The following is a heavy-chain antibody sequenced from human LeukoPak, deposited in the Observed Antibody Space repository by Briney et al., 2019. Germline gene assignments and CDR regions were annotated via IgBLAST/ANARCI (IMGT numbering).Heavy chain of an antibody. J-gene: IGHJ4*02. Sequence: GGSLRLSCIGTGFTFSSDAMGWVRQAPGKGLEWVSGISGSGGSTYYADSVKGRFTISRDSSRNTLDLQMNSLRAEDTALYYCAKLGSSTWHAFYFDSWGQGTLVTVSS. CDR2: ISGSGGST. V-gene: IGHV3-23*01. CDR1: GFTFSSDA. D-gene: IGHD6-13*01. CDR3: AKLGSSTWHAFYFDS.